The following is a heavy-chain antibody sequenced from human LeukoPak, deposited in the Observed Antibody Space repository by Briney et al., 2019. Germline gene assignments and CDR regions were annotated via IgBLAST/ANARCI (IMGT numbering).Heavy chain of an antibody. V-gene: IGHV4-30-4*01. Sequence: PSETLSLTCTVSGGSISSGDYYWSWIRQPPGKGLEWIGYIYYSGSTYYNPSLKSRVTISVDTSKNQFSLKLSSVTAADTAVYYCARSPDPLAAFDIWGQGTMATVSS. CDR1: GGSISSGDYY. J-gene: IGHJ3*02. CDR3: ARSPDPLAAFDI. CDR2: IYYSGST.